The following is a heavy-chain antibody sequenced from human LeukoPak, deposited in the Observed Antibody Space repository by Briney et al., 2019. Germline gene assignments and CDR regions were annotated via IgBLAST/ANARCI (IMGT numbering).Heavy chain of an antibody. Sequence: SETLSLTCTVSGGSISSHYWSWIRQPPGKGLEWIGYIYYSGSTNYNPSLKSRVTISVDTSKNQFSLKLSSVTAADPAVYYCSRVAAHCSSTSCYTGYYYYYYMDVWGKGTTVTVSS. CDR1: GGSISSHY. V-gene: IGHV4-59*11. D-gene: IGHD2-2*02. CDR2: IYYSGST. J-gene: IGHJ6*03. CDR3: SRVAAHCSSTSCYTGYYYYYYMDV.